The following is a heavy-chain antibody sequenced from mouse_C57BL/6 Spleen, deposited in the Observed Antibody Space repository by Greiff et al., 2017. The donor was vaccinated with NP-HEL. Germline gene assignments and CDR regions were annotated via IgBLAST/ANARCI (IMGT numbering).Heavy chain of an antibody. Sequence: VQLQQSGPELVKPGASVKISCKASGYSFTDYNMNWVKQSNGKSLEWIGVINPNYGTTSYNQKFKGKATLTVDQSSSTAYMQLNSLTSEDSAVFYCARYHYGSSLYAMDYWGQGTSVTVSS. D-gene: IGHD1-1*01. CDR2: INPNYGTT. V-gene: IGHV1-39*01. CDR1: GYSFTDYN. J-gene: IGHJ4*01. CDR3: ARYHYGSSLYAMDY.